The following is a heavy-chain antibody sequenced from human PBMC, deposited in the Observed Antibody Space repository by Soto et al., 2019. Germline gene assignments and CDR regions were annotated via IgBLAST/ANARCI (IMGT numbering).Heavy chain of an antibody. V-gene: IGHV4-30-2*01. J-gene: IGHJ4*02. CDR1: GASISRGGSS. CDR2: IYHNGIT. D-gene: IGHD6-19*01. Sequence: TLSLTCAVSGASISRGGSSWSWIRQAPGTGLEWIGYIYHNGITNYNPSLKSRVTISVDTPKNQFSLSLSSVTAADTAVYYCARVGSSGWSPDYWGQGPLVT. CDR3: ARVGSSGWSPDY.